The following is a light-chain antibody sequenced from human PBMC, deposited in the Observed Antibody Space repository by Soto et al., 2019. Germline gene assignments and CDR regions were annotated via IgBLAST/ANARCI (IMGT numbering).Light chain of an antibody. Sequence: DIQMTQSPSSLSASVGDRVTITCRASQSISSYLNWYQQKPGKAPKLLIYKASSLESGVPSRFSGSGSGTEFTLTISSLQPDDFATYYCQQHNSYWTFGQGTKVDIK. CDR2: KAS. V-gene: IGKV1-5*03. CDR1: QSISSY. J-gene: IGKJ1*01. CDR3: QQHNSYWT.